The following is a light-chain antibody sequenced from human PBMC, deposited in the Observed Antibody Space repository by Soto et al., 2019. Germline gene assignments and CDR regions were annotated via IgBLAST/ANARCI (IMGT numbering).Light chain of an antibody. J-gene: IGKJ2*01. V-gene: IGKV3-15*01. CDR1: QSVRSN. Sequence: EIVMTQSPATLSASPGERVTLSCRASQSVRSNLSWFQQKPGQAPRLLIYGASTRATGIPARFSGSGSGTEFTLTISSLQSEDFAVYYCQQYSDWPPYTFGQGTKVDIK. CDR2: GAS. CDR3: QQYSDWPPYT.